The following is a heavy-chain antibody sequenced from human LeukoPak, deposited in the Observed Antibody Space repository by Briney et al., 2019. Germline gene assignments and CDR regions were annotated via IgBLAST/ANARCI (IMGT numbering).Heavy chain of an antibody. CDR3: ARAVDYGGNSNYFQH. CDR1: GDSVSSNSAA. J-gene: IGHJ1*01. CDR2: TYYRSKSYN. D-gene: IGHD4-23*01. V-gene: IGHV6-1*01. Sequence: SQTLSLTCAISGDSVSSNSAAWTWIRQSPSRGLEWLGRTYYRSKSYNDYAVSVKSRLTISPDTSKNQFSLKLSSVTAADTAVYYCARAVDYGGNSNYFQHWGQGTLVTVSS.